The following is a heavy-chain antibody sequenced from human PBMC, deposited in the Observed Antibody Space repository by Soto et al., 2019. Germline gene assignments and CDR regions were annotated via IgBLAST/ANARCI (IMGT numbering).Heavy chain of an antibody. Sequence: QVQLRQWGAGLVKPSETLSLTCAVYGGSFNGYYWNWIRQPPRKGLEWIGEINHSGSTNYNPSLKGRVSISVDTSKNQFSLRLSSVTAADTAVYYCASQRPTVTTFDYWGQGTLVTVSS. CDR3: ASQRPTVTTFDY. CDR2: INHSGST. V-gene: IGHV4-34*01. CDR1: GGSFNGYY. D-gene: IGHD4-17*01. J-gene: IGHJ4*02.